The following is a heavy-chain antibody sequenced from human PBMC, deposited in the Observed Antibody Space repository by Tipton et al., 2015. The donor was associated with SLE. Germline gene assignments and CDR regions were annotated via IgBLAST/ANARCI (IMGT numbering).Heavy chain of an antibody. CDR3: ANSLVWGYSYGYFY. CDR2: IKQDGSEK. Sequence: SLRLSCAASGFTFSSYWMSWVRQAPGKGLEWVANIKQDGSEKYYVDSVKGRFTISRDNSKNTLYLQMNSLRAEDTAVYYCANSLVWGYSYGYFYWGQGTLVTVSS. J-gene: IGHJ4*02. D-gene: IGHD5-18*01. V-gene: IGHV3-7*03. CDR1: GFTFSSYW.